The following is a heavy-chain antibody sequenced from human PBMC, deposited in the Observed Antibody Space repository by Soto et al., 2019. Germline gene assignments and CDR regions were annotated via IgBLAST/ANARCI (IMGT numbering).Heavy chain of an antibody. Sequence: PSQTLSLTCTVSGGSISSSSYYWGWIRQPPGKGLEWIGSIYYSGSTYYNPSLKSRVTISVDTSKNQFSLKLSSVTAADTAVYYCARCTVTTGTGTFYNWFDPWGQGTLVTLSS. J-gene: IGHJ5*02. CDR1: GGSISSSSYY. V-gene: IGHV4-39*01. D-gene: IGHD4-4*01. CDR2: IYYSGST. CDR3: ARCTVTTGTGTFYNWFDP.